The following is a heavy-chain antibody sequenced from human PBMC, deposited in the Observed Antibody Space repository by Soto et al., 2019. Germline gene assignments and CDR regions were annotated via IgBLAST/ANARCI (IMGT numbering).Heavy chain of an antibody. V-gene: IGHV4-34*01. CDR3: ARIPRYCSGGSCYSGSFDY. CDR2: INHSGST. Sequence: QVQLQQWGAGLLKPSETLSLTCAVYGGSFSGYYWSWIRQPPGKGLEWIGEINHSGSTNYYPSLKRRFTISVDTSKNQFSLKLSSVTAADTAVYYCARIPRYCSGGSCYSGSFDYWGQGTLVTVSS. J-gene: IGHJ4*02. D-gene: IGHD2-15*01. CDR1: GGSFSGYY.